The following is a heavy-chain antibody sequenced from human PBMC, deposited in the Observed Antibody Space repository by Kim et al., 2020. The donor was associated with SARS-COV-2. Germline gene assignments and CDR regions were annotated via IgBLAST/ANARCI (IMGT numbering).Heavy chain of an antibody. V-gene: IGHV1-3*01. Sequence: ASVKVSCKASGYTFTSYAMHWVRQAPGQRLEWMGWINAGNGNTKYSQKFQGRVTITRDTSASTAYMELSSLRSEDTAVYYCARDPELLWFGELFTSLPDYWGQGTLVTVSS. J-gene: IGHJ4*02. CDR3: ARDPELLWFGELFTSLPDY. CDR1: GYTFTSYA. D-gene: IGHD3-10*01. CDR2: INAGNGNT.